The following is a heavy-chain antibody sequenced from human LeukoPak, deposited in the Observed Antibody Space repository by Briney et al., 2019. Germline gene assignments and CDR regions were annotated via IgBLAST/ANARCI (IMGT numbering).Heavy chain of an antibody. J-gene: IGHJ4*02. CDR3: ARDPPTGDWLPLFDY. V-gene: IGHV3-7*03. D-gene: IGHD3-9*01. Sequence: PGGSLRLSCAASGFTFSSYWMSCVRQAPGKGLEWVANIKQDGSEKYYVDSVKGRFTISRDNAKNSLYLQMNSLRAEDTAVYYCARDPPTGDWLPLFDYWGQGTLVTVSS. CDR2: IKQDGSEK. CDR1: GFTFSSYW.